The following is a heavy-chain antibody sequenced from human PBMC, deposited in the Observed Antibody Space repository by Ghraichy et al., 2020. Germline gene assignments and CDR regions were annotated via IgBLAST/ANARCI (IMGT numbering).Heavy chain of an antibody. Sequence: GGSLRLSCAASGFTFSSYWMTWVRQAPGKGLEWVANINQDGSEKYYVDSVKGRFTISRDNAKNSLYLQINSLSPEDTAVYYCARDTGFVARLYWGQGTLVTVSS. CDR2: INQDGSEK. V-gene: IGHV3-7*03. CDR3: ARDTGFVARLY. D-gene: IGHD2-15*01. CDR1: GFTFSSYW. J-gene: IGHJ4*02.